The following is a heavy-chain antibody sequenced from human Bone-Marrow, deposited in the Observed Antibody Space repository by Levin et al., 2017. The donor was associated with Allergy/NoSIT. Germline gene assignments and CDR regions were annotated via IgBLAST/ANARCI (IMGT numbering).Heavy chain of an antibody. J-gene: IGHJ5*02. CDR3: AKVRAVAGARWFDP. Sequence: PSETLSLTCTVSGASTSAYFWGWVRQSPTKGLEWIGHMYVLGASYYNPSLKNRVTMSVDTSKNQFSLHLRSVTADDTAVYYCAKVRAVAGARWFDPWGQGILVTVSS. V-gene: IGHV4-59*04. CDR1: GASTSAYF. CDR2: MYVLGAS. D-gene: IGHD6-19*01.